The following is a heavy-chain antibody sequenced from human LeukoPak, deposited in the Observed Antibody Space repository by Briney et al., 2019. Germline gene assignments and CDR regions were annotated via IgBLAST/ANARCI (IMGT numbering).Heavy chain of an antibody. J-gene: IGHJ4*02. CDR1: GGSISSSSYY. CDR3: ARLPYYYGSGSPTRFDY. CDR2: IYYSGST. D-gene: IGHD3-10*01. V-gene: IGHV4-39*07. Sequence: SSETLSLTCTVSGGSISSSSYYWGWIRQPPGKGLEWIGSIYYSGSTYYNPSLKSRVTISVDTSKNQFSLKLSSVTAADTAVYYCARLPYYYGSGSPTRFDYWGQGTLVTVSS.